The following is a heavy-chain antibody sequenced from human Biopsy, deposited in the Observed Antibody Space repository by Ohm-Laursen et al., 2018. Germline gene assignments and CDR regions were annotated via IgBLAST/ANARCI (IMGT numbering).Heavy chain of an antibody. CDR3: VSFGINWGLSY. J-gene: IGHJ4*02. Sequence: SLRLSCAASGFDFSDYSMSWVRQAPGKGLEWVSSVTTTSSYIYYADSVKGRFTISRDNAKNSLYLQMNSLRVEDTAVYYCVSFGINWGLSYWGQGILVTVAS. CDR1: GFDFSDYS. V-gene: IGHV3-21*01. CDR2: VTTTSSYI. D-gene: IGHD7-27*01.